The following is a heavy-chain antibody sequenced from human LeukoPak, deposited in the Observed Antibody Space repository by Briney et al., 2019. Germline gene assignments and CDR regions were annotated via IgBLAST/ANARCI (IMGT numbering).Heavy chain of an antibody. CDR2: MNPNSGNT. CDR1: GYTFTSYD. CDR3: ARTRRRVVRGTYYFDY. J-gene: IGHJ4*02. Sequence: ASVKVSCKASGYTFTSYDINWVRQATGQGLEWMGWMNPNSGNTGYAQKFQGRVTITRNTSISTAYMELSSLRSEDTAVYYCARTRRRVVRGTYYFDYWGQGTLVTASS. D-gene: IGHD3-10*01. V-gene: IGHV1-8*03.